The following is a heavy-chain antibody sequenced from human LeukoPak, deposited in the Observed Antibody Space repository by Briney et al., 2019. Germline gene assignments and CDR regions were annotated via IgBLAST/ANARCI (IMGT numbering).Heavy chain of an antibody. V-gene: IGHV7-4-1*02. D-gene: IGHD2-2*02. J-gene: IGHJ6*02. CDR2: INTNTGNP. CDR3: ARGSLIVVVPAAIQYYYYGMDV. CDR1: GGTFSSYA. Sequence: EASVKVSCKASGGTFSSYAISWVRQAPGQGLEWMGWINTNTGNPTYAQGFTGRFVFSLDTSVSTAYLQISSLKAEDTAVYYCARGSLIVVVPAAIQYYYYGMDVWGQGTTVTVS.